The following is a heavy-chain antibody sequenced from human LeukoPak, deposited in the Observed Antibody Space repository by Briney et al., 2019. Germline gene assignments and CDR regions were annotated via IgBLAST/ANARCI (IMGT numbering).Heavy chain of an antibody. CDR1: GGSFSSYY. CDR2: IYTSGST. J-gene: IGHJ4*02. D-gene: IGHD2-15*01. Sequence: SETLSLTCAVYGGSFSSYYWSWIRQPPGKGLEWIGYIYTSGSTNYNPSLKSRVTISVDTSKNQFSLDLSSVTAADTAVYYCARGYCSGGSCYPFDYWGQGTLVTVSS. V-gene: IGHV4-4*09. CDR3: ARGYCSGGSCYPFDY.